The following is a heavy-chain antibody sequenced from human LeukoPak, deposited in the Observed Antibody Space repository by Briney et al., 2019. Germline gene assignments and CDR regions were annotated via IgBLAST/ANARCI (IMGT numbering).Heavy chain of an antibody. J-gene: IGHJ4*02. V-gene: IGHV1-46*01. CDR2: ISPSDGST. CDR3: ARGASDFYFDY. CDR1: GYTFTSYD. D-gene: IGHD2-21*02. Sequence: ASEKVSCKASGYTFTSYDIQWVRQAPGQGLEWMGIISPSDGSTTYAQKFQARVTMTRDTSTSTVYMELSSLRSEDTAVYFCARGASDFYFDYWGQGTLVTVSS.